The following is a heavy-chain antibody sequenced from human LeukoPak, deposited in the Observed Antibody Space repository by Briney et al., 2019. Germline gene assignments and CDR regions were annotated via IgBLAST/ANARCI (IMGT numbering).Heavy chain of an antibody. V-gene: IGHV1-46*01. CDR2: INPSGGST. J-gene: IGHJ4*02. CDR1: GYTFTSYY. D-gene: IGHD1-7*01. Sequence: ASVKVSCKASGYTFTSYYMHWVRQAPGQGLEWMGIINPSGGSTSYAPKFQGRVTMTRDTSTSTVYMELSSLRSEDTAVYYCARDSGTGPIDYWGQGTLVTVFS. CDR3: ARDSGTGPIDY.